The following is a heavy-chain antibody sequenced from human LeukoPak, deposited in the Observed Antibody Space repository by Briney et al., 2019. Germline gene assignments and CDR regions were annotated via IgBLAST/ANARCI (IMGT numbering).Heavy chain of an antibody. CDR3: ASGSLGHNYDSSGYEY. J-gene: IGHJ4*02. D-gene: IGHD3-22*01. CDR2: IKYDGIQE. Sequence: GGSLRLSCAASGFTFSSYGMHWVRQAPGKGLEWVGGIKYDGIQEFYADSVKGRFTVSKDTSKNTLHLQMNSLRAEDTAVYYCASGSLGHNYDSSGYEYWGQGTLVTVSS. V-gene: IGHV3-33*05. CDR1: GFTFSSYG.